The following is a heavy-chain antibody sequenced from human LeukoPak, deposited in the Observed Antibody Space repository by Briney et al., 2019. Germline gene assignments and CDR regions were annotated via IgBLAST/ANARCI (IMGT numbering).Heavy chain of an antibody. CDR3: ASEASFDASGGY. CDR2: INAGNGNT. Sequence: ASVKVSCKASGYTFTSYAMHWARQAPGQRLEWMGWINAGNGNTKYSQKFQGRVTITRDTSASTAYMELSSLRSEDTAVYYCASEASFDASGGYWGQGTLVTVSS. J-gene: IGHJ4*02. CDR1: GYTFTSYA. V-gene: IGHV1-3*01. D-gene: IGHD2-2*01.